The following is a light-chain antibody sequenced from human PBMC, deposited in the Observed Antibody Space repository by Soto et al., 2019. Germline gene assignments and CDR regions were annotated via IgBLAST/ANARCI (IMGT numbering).Light chain of an antibody. J-gene: IGKJ1*01. Sequence: IQLTPSPASLSASVGDRVTITCRASQDIGIYLAWYQQKPGKAPNLLIYAASSLQRGVPSRFTGRGSGTEFTLTISSLQPEDFATYYCQQYKSYSRMFGQGTKVDIK. CDR3: QQYKSYSRM. CDR2: AAS. CDR1: QDIGIY. V-gene: IGKV1-16*01.